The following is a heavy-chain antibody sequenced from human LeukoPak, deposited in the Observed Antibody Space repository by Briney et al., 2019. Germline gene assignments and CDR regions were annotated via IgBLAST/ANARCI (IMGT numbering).Heavy chain of an antibody. CDR3: ARIPVFRAVAGGLDY. J-gene: IGHJ4*02. CDR1: GGSISSYY. CDR2: IYSSGST. V-gene: IGHV4-4*07. Sequence: SETLSLTCTVSGGSISSYYWSWIRQPAGKGLEWIGRIYSSGSTNYNPSLKSRVTMSVDTSKNQFSLKLSSVTAADTAVYYCARIPVFRAVAGGLDYWGQGTLVTVSS. D-gene: IGHD6-19*01.